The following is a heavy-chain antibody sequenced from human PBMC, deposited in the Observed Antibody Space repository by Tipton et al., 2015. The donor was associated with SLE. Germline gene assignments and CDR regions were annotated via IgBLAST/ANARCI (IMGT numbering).Heavy chain of an antibody. V-gene: IGHV3-33*06. Sequence: SLRLSCAASGFTLDDYVMHWVRQAPGKGLEWVAVILYDGSEKYYADSVRGRFTISRDNSKKTLYLQMNSLRDEDTAVYYCPKGRDFGSGSYDAFDLWGQGTMVTVSS. CDR3: PKGRDFGSGSYDAFDL. CDR1: GFTLDDYV. CDR2: ILYDGSEK. J-gene: IGHJ3*01. D-gene: IGHD1-26*01.